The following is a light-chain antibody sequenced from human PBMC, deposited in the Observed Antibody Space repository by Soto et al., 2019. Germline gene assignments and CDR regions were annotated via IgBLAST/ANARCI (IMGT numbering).Light chain of an antibody. CDR1: QDINNY. J-gene: IGKJ5*01. V-gene: IGKV1-33*01. Sequence: DIQMTQSPSSLSASVGDRVTITCQANQDINNYLNWYQQTPGKAPKLLIYDASNLETGVPSRFSGSGSRTDFTFAISSLQPEDTGTYYCQQYDNVPPTFGQGTR. CDR2: DAS. CDR3: QQYDNVPPT.